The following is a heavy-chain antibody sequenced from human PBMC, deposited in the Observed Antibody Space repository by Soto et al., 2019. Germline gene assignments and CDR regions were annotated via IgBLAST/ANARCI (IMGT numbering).Heavy chain of an antibody. V-gene: IGHV4-61*01. CDR3: ARGGPCGRYYGSDY. J-gene: IGHJ4*02. Sequence: QVQLQESGPGLVKPSETLSLTCTVSGGSVSSGSYYWSWIRQPPGKGLEGIGYIYYSGSTYYNPSLMSRVAISVDTSKHQFSLELSSVAAADTDVYYCARGGPCGRYYGSDYRGQGTLVTVSS. CDR2: IYYSGST. D-gene: IGHD3-10*01. CDR1: GGSVSSGSYY.